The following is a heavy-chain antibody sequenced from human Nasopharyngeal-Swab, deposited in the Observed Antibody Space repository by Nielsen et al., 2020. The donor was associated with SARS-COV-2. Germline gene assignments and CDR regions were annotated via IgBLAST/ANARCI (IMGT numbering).Heavy chain of an antibody. CDR3: TTDFYVDY. Sequence: VRQMPGKGLEWVGRIGDKDHNYATTYGASVQGRFTISRDDSKNTAFLQMDSLKTEDTALYYCTTDFYVDYWGQGTLVTVSS. CDR2: IGDKDHNYAT. V-gene: IGHV3-73*01. J-gene: IGHJ4*02.